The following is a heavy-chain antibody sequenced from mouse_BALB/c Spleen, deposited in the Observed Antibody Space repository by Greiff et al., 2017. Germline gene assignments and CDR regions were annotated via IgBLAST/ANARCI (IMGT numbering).Heavy chain of an antibody. CDR3: AKGGLRGYYAMDY. Sequence: EVQGVESGGGLVKPGGSLKLSCAASGFTFSSYAMSWVRQSPEKRLEWVAEISSGGSYTYYPDTVTGRFTISRDNAKNTLYLEMSSLRSEDTAMYYCAKGGLRGYYAMDYWGQGTSVTVSS. CDR2: ISSGGSYT. CDR1: GFTFSSYA. V-gene: IGHV5-9-4*01. D-gene: IGHD3-1*01. J-gene: IGHJ4*01.